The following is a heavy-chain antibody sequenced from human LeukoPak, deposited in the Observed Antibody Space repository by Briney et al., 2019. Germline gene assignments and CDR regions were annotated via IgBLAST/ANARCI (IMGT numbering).Heavy chain of an antibody. J-gene: IGHJ4*02. CDR1: GFTFSRYW. Sequence: GGSLRLSCPASGFTFSRYWMSGLRQAPGKGLEWVANIKQEGSEKDYLDSMRCRFTISRDNAKNSLYLQMNSLRAEDTAVYYCARSSAAAFYWGQGTLVTVSS. V-gene: IGHV3-7*01. D-gene: IGHD6-13*01. CDR2: IKQEGSEK. CDR3: ARSSAAAFY.